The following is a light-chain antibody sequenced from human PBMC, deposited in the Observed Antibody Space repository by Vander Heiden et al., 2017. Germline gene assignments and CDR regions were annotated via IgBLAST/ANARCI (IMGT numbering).Light chain of an antibody. V-gene: IGLV1-44*01. J-gene: IGLJ3*02. CDR3: SAWDGSLTGRV. CDR1: SYNIGDNT. Sequence: QSVLTQPPSASGTPGQRVTISCSGSSYNIGDNTVNWYQQVPGTAPKLLIYSNDQRPSGVPDRFSGSKSGTSASLAINGLQSEDEADYYCSAWDGSLTGRVFGGGTKLTVL. CDR2: SND.